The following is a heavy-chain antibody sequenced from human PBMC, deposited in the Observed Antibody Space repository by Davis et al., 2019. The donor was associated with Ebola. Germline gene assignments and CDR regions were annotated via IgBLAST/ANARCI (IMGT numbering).Heavy chain of an antibody. D-gene: IGHD5-12*01. CDR2: IFGGGST. CDR3: ARFRYRYSAYDWSDY. CDR1: GFTVSNNY. V-gene: IGHV3-53*01. J-gene: IGHJ4*02. Sequence: PGGSLRLSCAASGFTVSNNYMTWVRQAPGKGLGWVSVIFGGGSTYYADPVKGRFTISRDNTKNTLYLQMNSLRAEDTAVYYFARFRYRYSAYDWSDYWGQGTLVTVSS.